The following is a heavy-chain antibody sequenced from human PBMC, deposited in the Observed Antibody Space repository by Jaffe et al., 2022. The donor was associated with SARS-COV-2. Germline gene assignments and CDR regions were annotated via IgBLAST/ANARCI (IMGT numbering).Heavy chain of an antibody. CDR3: AKDFGLGGGSCFDY. Sequence: EVQLLESGGDLVQPGGSLRLSCAPSGFAFSSYAMSWVRQAPGKGLEWVSAISGSGTNTYYAGSVKGRFTISRDNSKNTLYLQMTSLRAEDTAVYYCAKDFGLGGGSCFDYWGQGALVTVSS. V-gene: IGHV3-23*01. CDR2: ISGSGTNT. CDR1: GFAFSSYA. J-gene: IGHJ4*02. D-gene: IGHD2-15*01.